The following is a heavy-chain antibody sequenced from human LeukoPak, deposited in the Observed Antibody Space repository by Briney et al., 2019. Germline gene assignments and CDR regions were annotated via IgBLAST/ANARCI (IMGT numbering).Heavy chain of an antibody. V-gene: IGHV4-59*01. CDR3: AREVGVRYFDLADAFDI. J-gene: IGHJ3*02. CDR1: GGSISSYY. D-gene: IGHD3-9*01. Sequence: SETLSLTCTVSGGSISSYYWGWIRQPPGKGLEGIGYIYYSGSTNYNPSLKSRVTISVATSKNQFSLKLSSVTAADTAVYYCAREVGVRYFDLADAFDIWGQGTMASVSS. CDR2: IYYSGST.